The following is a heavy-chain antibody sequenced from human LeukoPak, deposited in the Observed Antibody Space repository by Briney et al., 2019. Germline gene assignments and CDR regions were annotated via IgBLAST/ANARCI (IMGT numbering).Heavy chain of an antibody. V-gene: IGHV3-53*01. CDR3: ARTPGYCSSTSCYDRWFDP. Sequence: GGSLRLSCAASGFTVSSNYMSWVRQAPGKGLERVSVIYSGGSTYYADSVKGRFTISRDNSKNTLYLQMNSLRAEDTAVYYCARTPGYCSSTSCYDRWFDPWGQGTLVTVSS. CDR1: GFTVSSNY. J-gene: IGHJ5*02. D-gene: IGHD2-2*01. CDR2: IYSGGST.